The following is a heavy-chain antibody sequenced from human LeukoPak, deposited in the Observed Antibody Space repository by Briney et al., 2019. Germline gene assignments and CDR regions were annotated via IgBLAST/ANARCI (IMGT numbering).Heavy chain of an antibody. V-gene: IGHV3-21*01. J-gene: IGHJ4*02. D-gene: IGHD2-21*01. CDR3: ARDLYGDYAFEN. Sequence: PGGSPRVSCAASGFTFSTYTMNWVRQAPGKGLEWLSSISTSSAYADSVKGRFTISRDNAKNSLYLEINSLRAEDTAVYYCARDLYGDYAFENWGQGTLVTVSS. CDR2: ISTSSA. CDR1: GFTFSTYT.